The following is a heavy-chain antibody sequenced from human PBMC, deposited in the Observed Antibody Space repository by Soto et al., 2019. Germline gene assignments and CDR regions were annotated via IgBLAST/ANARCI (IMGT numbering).Heavy chain of an antibody. Sequence: ASVKVSCKASGYTFTSYYMHWVRQAPGQGLEWMGIINPSGGSTSYAQKFQGRVTMTRDTSTSTVYMELSSLRSEDTAVYYCARSKGSSSGLLRSGYYCYGMDVWGQGTTVTVSS. CDR2: INPSGGST. J-gene: IGHJ6*02. V-gene: IGHV1-46*01. CDR1: GYTFTSYY. CDR3: ARSKGSSSGLLRSGYYCYGMDV. D-gene: IGHD6-6*01.